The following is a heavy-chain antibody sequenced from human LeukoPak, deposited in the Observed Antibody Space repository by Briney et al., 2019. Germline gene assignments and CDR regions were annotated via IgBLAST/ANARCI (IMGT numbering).Heavy chain of an antibody. V-gene: IGHV3-7*05. CDR1: GFTFGSYW. J-gene: IGHJ4*02. CDR3: ARDKGRGYYDSSGYNFDY. Sequence: GGSLRLSCAASGFTFGSYWMSWVRQAPGKGLEWVANIKQDGSEKYYVDSVKGRFTISRGNSKNSLYLQMNSLRAEDTAVYYCARDKGRGYYDSSGYNFDYWGQGTLVTVSS. D-gene: IGHD3-22*01. CDR2: IKQDGSEK.